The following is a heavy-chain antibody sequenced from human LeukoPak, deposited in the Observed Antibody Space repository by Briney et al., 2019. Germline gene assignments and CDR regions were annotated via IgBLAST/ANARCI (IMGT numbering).Heavy chain of an antibody. D-gene: IGHD6-19*01. Sequence: GGSLRLSCGASGFTFRDYAMSWVRQAPGKGLEWVSGINASGSRTYYADSVKGRFTISRDNSKNTLYLQMNSLRAEDTAVYYCAVAGRGYFDYWGQGTLVTVSS. CDR2: INASGSRT. CDR3: AVAGRGYFDY. J-gene: IGHJ4*02. CDR1: GFTFRDYA. V-gene: IGHV3-23*01.